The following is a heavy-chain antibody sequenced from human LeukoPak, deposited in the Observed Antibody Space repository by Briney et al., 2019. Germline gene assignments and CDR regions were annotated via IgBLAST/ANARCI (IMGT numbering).Heavy chain of an antibody. CDR3: AKTHRLLARVDAFDI. J-gene: IGHJ3*02. Sequence: SETLSLTCTVSGGSISSSSYYWGWIRQPPGKGLEWIGSIYYTGSSFYNPSLKSRVTISVDTSKNQFPLKLSSVTAADTAVFYCAKTHRLLARVDAFDIWGQGTMVTVSS. CDR1: GGSISSSSYY. D-gene: IGHD3-3*01. CDR2: IYYTGSS. V-gene: IGHV4-39*01.